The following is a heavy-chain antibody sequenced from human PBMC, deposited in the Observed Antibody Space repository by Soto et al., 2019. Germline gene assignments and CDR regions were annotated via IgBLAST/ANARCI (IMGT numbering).Heavy chain of an antibody. CDR3: ARGDYGIVGATTHYYYYYGMDV. Sequence: PSETLSLTCTVSGGSISSSSYYWGWIRQPPGKGLEWIGSIYYSGSTYYNPSLKSRVTISVDTSKNQFSLKLSSVTAADTAVYYCARGDYGIVGATTHYYYYYGMDVWGQGTTVTVSS. D-gene: IGHD1-26*01. V-gene: IGHV4-39*01. J-gene: IGHJ6*02. CDR1: GGSISSSSYY. CDR2: IYYSGST.